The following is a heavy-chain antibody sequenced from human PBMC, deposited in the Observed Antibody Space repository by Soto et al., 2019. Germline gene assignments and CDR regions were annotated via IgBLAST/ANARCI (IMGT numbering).Heavy chain of an antibody. J-gene: IGHJ4*02. CDR1: GGSFSGYY. Sequence: QVQLQQWGAGLLKPSETLSLTCAVYGGSFSGYYWSWIRQPPGKGLEWIGEINHSGSTNYNPSLKSRVTISVDTSKDQFSLKMSSVAAADTAVYYCARAKRPRVSFDYWGQGTLVTVSS. CDR2: INHSGST. V-gene: IGHV4-34*01. CDR3: ARAKRPRVSFDY.